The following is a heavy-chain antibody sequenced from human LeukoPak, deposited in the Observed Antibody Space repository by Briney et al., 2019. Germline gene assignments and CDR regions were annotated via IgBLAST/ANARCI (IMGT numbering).Heavy chain of an antibody. J-gene: IGHJ4*02. CDR1: GFTFDDYA. D-gene: IGHD5-24*01. V-gene: IGHV3-9*01. CDR3: AHLPDLEMATIIDY. CDR2: ISWNSGSI. Sequence: PGRSLRLSCAASGFTFDDYAMHWVRQAPGKGLEWVSGISWNSGSIGYADSVKGRFTISRDNSKNTLYLQMNSLRAEDTAVYYCAHLPDLEMATIIDYWGQGTLVTVSS.